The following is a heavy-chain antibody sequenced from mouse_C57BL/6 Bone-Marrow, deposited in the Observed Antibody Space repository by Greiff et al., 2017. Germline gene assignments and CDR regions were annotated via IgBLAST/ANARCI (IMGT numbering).Heavy chain of an antibody. D-gene: IGHD1-1*01. J-gene: IGHJ2*01. Sequence: VQLQQSGPVLVKPGASVKMSCKASGYTFTDYYMNWVKQSHGKSLEWIGVINPYNGGTSYNQKFKGKATLTVDKSSSTAYMELNSLTSEDSAVYYCAVPIYYYGSSYPYYFDYWGKGTTLTVSS. CDR1: GYTFTDYY. V-gene: IGHV1-19*01. CDR3: AVPIYYYGSSYPYYFDY. CDR2: INPYNGGT.